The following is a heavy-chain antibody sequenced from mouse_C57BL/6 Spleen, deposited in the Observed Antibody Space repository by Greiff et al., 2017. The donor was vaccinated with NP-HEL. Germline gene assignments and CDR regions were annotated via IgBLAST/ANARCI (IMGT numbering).Heavy chain of an antibody. J-gene: IGHJ4*01. Sequence: QVQLQQPGAELVRPGSSVKLSCKASGYTFTSYWMHWVKQRPIQGLEWIGNIDPSDSETHYNQKFKDKATLTVDKSSSTAYMQLSSLTSEESPVYYCARERNDGYYYYAMCYRGHRTPLTLSS. D-gene: IGHD2-3*01. CDR1: GYTFTSYW. CDR3: ARERNDGYYYYAMCY. CDR2: IDPSDSET. V-gene: IGHV1-52*01.